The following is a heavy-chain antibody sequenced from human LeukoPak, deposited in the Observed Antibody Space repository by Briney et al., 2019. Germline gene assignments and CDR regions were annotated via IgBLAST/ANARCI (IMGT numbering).Heavy chain of an antibody. CDR1: GGSVSSGSYY. J-gene: IGHJ4*02. Sequence: PSETLSLTCTVSGGSVSSGSYYWNWIRQPPGKGLEWIGYIYYSGSTNYNPSLKSRVTISVDTSKNQFSLKLSSVTAADTAVYYCARVRGPGFDYWGQGTLVTVSS. CDR3: ARVRGPGFDY. D-gene: IGHD3-10*01. V-gene: IGHV4-61*01. CDR2: IYYSGST.